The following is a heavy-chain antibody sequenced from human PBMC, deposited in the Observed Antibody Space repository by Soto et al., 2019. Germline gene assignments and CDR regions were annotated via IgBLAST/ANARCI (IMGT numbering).Heavy chain of an antibody. J-gene: IGHJ1*01. CDR3: AKVVVVATTYFHP. CDR1: GFSFSSYW. CDR2: ISYDGSDK. D-gene: IGHD2-15*01. Sequence: PGGSLRLSCAVSGFSFSSYWMSWVRQAPGRGLEWVAVISYDGSDKYYADSVKGRFTISRDNSNNTLYLQMDSLRAEDTAVYYCAKVVVVATTYFHPWGQGTLVTVSS. V-gene: IGHV3-30*02.